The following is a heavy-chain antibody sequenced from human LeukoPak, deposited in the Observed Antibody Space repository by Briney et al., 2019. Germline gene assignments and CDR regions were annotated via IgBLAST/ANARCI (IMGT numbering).Heavy chain of an antibody. V-gene: IGHV3-30-3*01. CDR2: ISYDGSNK. CDR3: ARDLIMGVVVVIRPMGY. D-gene: IGHD3-22*01. CDR1: GFTFRSYA. Sequence: PGGSLRLSCAASGFTFRSYAMHWVRQAPGKGLEWVAVISYDGSNKYYADSVKGRFTISRDNSKNTLYLQMNSLRAEDTAVYYCARDLIMGVVVVIRPMGYWGQGTLVTVSS. J-gene: IGHJ4*02.